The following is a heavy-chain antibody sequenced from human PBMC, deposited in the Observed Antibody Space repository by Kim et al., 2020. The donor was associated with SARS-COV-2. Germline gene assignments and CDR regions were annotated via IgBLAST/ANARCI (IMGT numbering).Heavy chain of an antibody. CDR1: GGSISSGGYY. Sequence: SETLSLTCTVSGGSISSGGYYWSWIRQHPGKGLEWIGYIYYSGSTYYNPSLKSRVTISVDTSKNQFSLKLSSVTAADTAVYYCARYPVTTAPGWFDPWGQGTLVTVSS. CDR3: ARYPVTTAPGWFDP. V-gene: IGHV4-31*03. CDR2: IYYSGST. D-gene: IGHD4-4*01. J-gene: IGHJ5*02.